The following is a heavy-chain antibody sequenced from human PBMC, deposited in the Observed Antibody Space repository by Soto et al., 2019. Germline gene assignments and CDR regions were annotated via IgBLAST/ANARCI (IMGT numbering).Heavy chain of an antibody. CDR1: GFIFRNYA. J-gene: IGHJ4*02. D-gene: IGHD2-15*01. CDR2: ISVPDAGT. CDR3: AKDAPGSGWLSDS. Sequence: EVYLLESGGGLVHPGESLRLSCAASGFIFRNYAMSWVRQAPGKGLEWVSTISVPDAGTAYADSVKGRFIISRDNSKNTLYLQMNSLRVEDTAVYYCAKDAPGSGWLSDSWGQGARVTVSS. V-gene: IGHV3-23*01.